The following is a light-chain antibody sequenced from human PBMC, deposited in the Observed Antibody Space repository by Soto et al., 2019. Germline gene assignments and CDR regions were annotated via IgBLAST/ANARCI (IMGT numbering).Light chain of an antibody. Sequence: DIQMTQSPSSLSASVGDRVTITCGASQSISSYLNWYQEKPGKAPKLLIYAASSLESGVPSRFRGSGSGTDFTLTISSLQPEDFAPYYCQQSYSTGWTFGQGTKVEIK. J-gene: IGKJ1*01. CDR1: QSISSY. V-gene: IGKV1-39*01. CDR2: AAS. CDR3: QQSYSTGWT.